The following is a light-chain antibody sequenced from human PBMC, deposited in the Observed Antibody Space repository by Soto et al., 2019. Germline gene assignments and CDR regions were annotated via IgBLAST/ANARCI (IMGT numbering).Light chain of an antibody. V-gene: IGKV1-5*03. Sequence: IQMTQSPSTLSASVGDRVSITCRASQSIFSWLAWYQQKPGKAPKLLIYKASSLESGVPSRYSGSGSGTEFTLTISGLQPDDLATYYRQQYNSFPYSFGQGTKLEIK. CDR3: QQYNSFPYS. J-gene: IGKJ2*03. CDR2: KAS. CDR1: QSIFSW.